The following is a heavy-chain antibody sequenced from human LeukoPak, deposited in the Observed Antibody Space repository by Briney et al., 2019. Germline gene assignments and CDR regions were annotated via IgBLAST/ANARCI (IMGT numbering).Heavy chain of an antibody. Sequence: ASVKVSCKASGYTFTSYDINWVRQATGQGLEWMGWTNPNSGNTGYAQKFQGRVTMTRNTSISTAYMELSSLRSEDTAVYYCARDPYYYGSGSYGIWGQGTMVTVSS. J-gene: IGHJ3*02. CDR1: GYTFTSYD. CDR2: TNPNSGNT. V-gene: IGHV1-8*01. D-gene: IGHD3-10*01. CDR3: ARDPYYYGSGSYGI.